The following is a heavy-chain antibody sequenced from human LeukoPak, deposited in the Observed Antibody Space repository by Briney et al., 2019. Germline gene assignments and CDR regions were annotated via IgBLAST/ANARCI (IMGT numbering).Heavy chain of an antibody. CDR1: GFTFSSYD. Sequence: GGSLRLSCAASGFTFSSYDMQWVRHATGKGLEWVSAICTGGDTYYPGSVKGRFTISREKSKNSLYLQRNSLRAVDTAVYYCARVSNYSSSWYGRYYYYYYGMDVWGQGTTVTVSS. D-gene: IGHD6-13*01. CDR3: ARVSNYSSSWYGRYYYYYYGMDV. J-gene: IGHJ6*02. V-gene: IGHV3-13*01. CDR2: ICTGGDT.